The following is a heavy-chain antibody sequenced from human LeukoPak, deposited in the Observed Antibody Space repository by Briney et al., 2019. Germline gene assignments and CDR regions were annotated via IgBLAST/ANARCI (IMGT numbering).Heavy chain of an antibody. CDR1: GFSFSNYG. J-gene: IGHJ4*02. V-gene: IGHV3-33*06. CDR3: AKIWGSSGWYEYSFDY. CDR2: IWYDGSNK. D-gene: IGHD6-19*01. Sequence: GRSLRLSCAASGFSFSNYGMHWVRQAPGKGLEWVALIWYDGSNKYYADSVKGRFTISRDNSKNPLYLQMNSLRAEDTAVYYCAKIWGSSGWYEYSFDYWGQGTLVTVSS.